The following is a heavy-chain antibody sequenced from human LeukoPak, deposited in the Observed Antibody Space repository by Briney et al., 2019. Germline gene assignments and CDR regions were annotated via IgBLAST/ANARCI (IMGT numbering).Heavy chain of an antibody. V-gene: IGHV1-69*06. D-gene: IGHD5-12*01. CDR3: ATAPIDSSGYYYDY. CDR2: IIPIFGTA. J-gene: IGHJ4*02. CDR1: GGTFSSYA. Sequence: ASVKVSCKASGGTFSSYAISWVRQAPGQGLEWMGGIIPIFGTANYAQKFQGRVTMTEDTSTDTAYMELSSLRSEDTAVYYCATAPIDSSGYYYDYWGQGTLVTVSS.